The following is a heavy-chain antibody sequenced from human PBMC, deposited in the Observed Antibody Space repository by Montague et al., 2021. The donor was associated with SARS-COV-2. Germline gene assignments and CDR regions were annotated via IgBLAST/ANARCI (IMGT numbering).Heavy chain of an antibody. D-gene: IGHD1-1*01. V-gene: IGHV4-4*02. CDR3: ARVPLVVTTAGTSDY. CDR1: GDSIDSDDW. J-gene: IGHJ4*02. CDR2: IHHSGGT. Sequence: SETLSLTCTVSGDSIDSDDWWSWVRQAPGRGLEFIGEIHHSGGTNYNPSLRSRVTMSVDKSKNQFSLSLSSVTAADTAVYYGARVPLVVTTAGTSDYWGLGTLVAVSS.